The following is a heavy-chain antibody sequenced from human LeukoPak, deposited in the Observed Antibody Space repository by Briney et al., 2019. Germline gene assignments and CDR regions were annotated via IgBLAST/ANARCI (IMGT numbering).Heavy chain of an antibody. V-gene: IGHV4-59*01. J-gene: IGHJ4*02. D-gene: IGHD5-18*01. CDR2: IYYSGST. CDR1: GGSISSYY. CDR3: AAMVMGY. Sequence: TPETLSLTCTVSGGSISSYYWSWIRQPPGKGLEWIGYIYYSGSTNYNPSLKSRVTISVDTSKNQFSLKLSSVTAADTAVYYCAAMVMGYWGQGTLVTVSS.